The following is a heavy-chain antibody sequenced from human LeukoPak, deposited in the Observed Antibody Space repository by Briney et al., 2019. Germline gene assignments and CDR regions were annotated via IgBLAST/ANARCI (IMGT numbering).Heavy chain of an antibody. J-gene: IGHJ4*02. CDR2: ISSSSSYI. CDR3: ARDIGGWEGIDY. V-gene: IGHV3-21*01. CDR1: GFTFSSYS. Sequence: GGSLRLSCAASGFTFSSYSMNWVRQAPGKGLEWVSSISSSSSYIYYADSVKGRFTISRDNAKNSLYLQMNSLRAEDTAVYYCARDIGGWEGIDYWGQGTLVTVSS. D-gene: IGHD6-19*01.